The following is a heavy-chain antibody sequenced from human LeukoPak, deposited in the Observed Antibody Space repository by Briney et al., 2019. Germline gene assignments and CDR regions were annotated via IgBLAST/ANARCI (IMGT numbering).Heavy chain of an antibody. Sequence: SQTLSLTCAISGDGVSNNSATWNWIRQSPSRGLEWLGRTYYRSKWYNDYAVSVKSRITINPDTSKNQFSLQLNSVTPEDTAVYYCARFNWGSNWFDPWGQGTLVTVSS. CDR2: TYYRSKWYN. D-gene: IGHD7-27*01. J-gene: IGHJ5*02. V-gene: IGHV6-1*01. CDR1: GDGVSNNSAT. CDR3: ARFNWGSNWFDP.